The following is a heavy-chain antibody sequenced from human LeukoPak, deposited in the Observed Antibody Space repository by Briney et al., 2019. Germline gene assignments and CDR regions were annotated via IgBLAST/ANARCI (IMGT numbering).Heavy chain of an antibody. J-gene: IGHJ2*01. CDR1: GFTFSSYA. Sequence: PGRSLRLSCAASGFTFSSYAMSWVRQAPGKGLEWVSAISGSGGSTYYADSVKGRFTISRDNSKNTLYLQMNSLRAEDTAVYYCAKIPAGWYAYFDLWGRGTLVTVSS. D-gene: IGHD6-19*01. CDR3: AKIPAGWYAYFDL. CDR2: ISGSGGST. V-gene: IGHV3-23*01.